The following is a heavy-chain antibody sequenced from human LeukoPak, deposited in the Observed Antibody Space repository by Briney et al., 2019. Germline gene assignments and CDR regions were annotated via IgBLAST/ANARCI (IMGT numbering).Heavy chain of an antibody. Sequence: GESLKISCKGSGYSFTNYWIGWVRQMPGKGLEWMGIIYPGDSDTRYTPSFRGQVTISADKPISTAYLQWSSLKASDTAMYYCARSGAVSGYYYFDYWAQGTLVTVSS. J-gene: IGHJ4*02. D-gene: IGHD6-19*01. CDR3: ARSGAVSGYYYFDY. CDR1: GYSFTNYW. V-gene: IGHV5-51*04. CDR2: IYPGDSDT.